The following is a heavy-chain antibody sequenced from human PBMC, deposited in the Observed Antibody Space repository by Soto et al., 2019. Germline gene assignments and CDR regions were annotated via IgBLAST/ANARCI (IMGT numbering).Heavy chain of an antibody. Sequence: GGSLRLSCTASGFTFGDYAMSWVRQAPGKGREWVGFIRSKAYGGTTEYAASVKGRFTISRDDSKSIAYLQMNSLKTEDTAVYYCTSERYYYGSGSDAFDIWGQGTMVTVSS. V-gene: IGHV3-49*04. J-gene: IGHJ3*02. D-gene: IGHD3-10*01. CDR1: GFTFGDYA. CDR2: IRSKAYGGTT. CDR3: TSERYYYGSGSDAFDI.